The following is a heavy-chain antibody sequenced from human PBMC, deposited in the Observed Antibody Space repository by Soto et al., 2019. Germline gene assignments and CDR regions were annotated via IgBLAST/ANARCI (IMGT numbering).Heavy chain of an antibody. V-gene: IGHV5-10-1*01. CDR1: GYSFTSYW. CDR2: IDPSDSYT. D-gene: IGHD6-19*01. CDR3: ARPRAVAGMRFGMDV. Sequence: GESLKISCKGSGYSFTSYWISWVRQMPGKGLEWMGRIDPSDSYTNYSPSFQGHVTISADKSISTAYLQWSSLKASDTAMYYCARPRAVAGMRFGMDVWGQGTTVTVSS. J-gene: IGHJ6*02.